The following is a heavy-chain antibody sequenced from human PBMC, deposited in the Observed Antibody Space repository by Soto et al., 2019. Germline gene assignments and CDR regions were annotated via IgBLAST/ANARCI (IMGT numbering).Heavy chain of an antibody. Sequence: QVQLVESGGGLVKPGGSLRLSCAASGFTFSDYYMNWIRQAPGKGLEWVSYISSGAITIYYADSVKGRFTISRDNAKNSLYLQMNSRRAEDTAVYYWAGQYSSSSVEFWGQGTLVTVSS. D-gene: IGHD6-6*01. V-gene: IGHV3-11*01. J-gene: IGHJ4*02. CDR3: AGQYSSSSVEF. CDR2: ISSGAITI. CDR1: GFTFSDYY.